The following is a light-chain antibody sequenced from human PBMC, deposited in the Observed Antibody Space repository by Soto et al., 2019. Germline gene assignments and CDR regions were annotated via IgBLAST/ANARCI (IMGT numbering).Light chain of an antibody. J-gene: IGKJ1*01. Sequence: EIVMTQSPAPLAGAPGEKVTLYGRTSHRLSLNLAWDQQKPGQAPKRLIFRASTRATGVPARFSGRGSGTEFTLSIIGLQSEDFAVYYCQQYSKWPPWTFGPGTKVEIK. V-gene: IGKV3-15*01. CDR2: RAS. CDR1: HRLSLN. CDR3: QQYSKWPPWT.